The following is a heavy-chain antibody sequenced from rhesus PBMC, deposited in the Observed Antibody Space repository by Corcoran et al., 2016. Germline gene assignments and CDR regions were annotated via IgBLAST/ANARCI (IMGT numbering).Heavy chain of an antibody. J-gene: IGHJ4*01. Sequence: EVQLVEAGGGLVQPGGSLRLSCTGSGFTFGSYYMYWVRQAAGKGLEWGAAIKTGGGSTRYTDSVKGRFTISKENAKNTLYLQMDSLRAEDTAVYYCARDLGYWGQGVLVTVSS. CDR3: ARDLGY. V-gene: IGHV3-8*01. CDR1: GFTFGSYY. CDR2: IKTGGGST.